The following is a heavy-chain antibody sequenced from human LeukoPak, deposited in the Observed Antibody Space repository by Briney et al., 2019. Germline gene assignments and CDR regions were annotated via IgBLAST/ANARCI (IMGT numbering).Heavy chain of an antibody. J-gene: IGHJ4*02. CDR3: ARGPGYGSRYY. Sequence: PSETLSLTCAVYGGSFSGYYWSWIRQPPGKGLEWIGEINHSGSTNYNPSLKSRVTISVDTSKNQFSLKLSSVTAADTAVYYCARGPGYGSRYYLGQGTLVNVSS. V-gene: IGHV4-34*01. D-gene: IGHD1-1*01. CDR1: GGSFSGYY. CDR2: INHSGST.